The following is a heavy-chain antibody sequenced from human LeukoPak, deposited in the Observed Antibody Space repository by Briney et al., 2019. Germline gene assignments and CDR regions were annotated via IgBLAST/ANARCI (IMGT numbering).Heavy chain of an antibody. Sequence: GGSLRLSCAASGFTFTTHAMSWVRQAPGKGLDWVSYISTSGDYTDYADSVKGRFTISRDNAKNSLYLQMNSLRAEDTGIYYCTRGHFGLDVWGQGTTVTVSS. J-gene: IGHJ6*02. V-gene: IGHV3-21*05. CDR2: ISTSGDYT. CDR1: GFTFTTHA. CDR3: TRGHFGLDV.